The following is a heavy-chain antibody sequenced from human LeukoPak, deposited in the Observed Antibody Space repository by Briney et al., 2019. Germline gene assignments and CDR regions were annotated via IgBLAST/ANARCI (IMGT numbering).Heavy chain of an antibody. CDR3: ARDNVVRGPTYYYYGMDV. CDR2: ISSSSSYI. D-gene: IGHD3-10*01. CDR1: GLTFSSYS. J-gene: IGHJ6*02. Sequence: PGGSLRLSCAASGLTFSSYSMNWVRQAPGKGLEWVSSISSSSSYIYYADSVKGRFTISRDNAKNSLYLQMNSLRAEDTAVYYCARDNVVRGPTYYYYGMDVWGQGTTVTVSS. V-gene: IGHV3-21*01.